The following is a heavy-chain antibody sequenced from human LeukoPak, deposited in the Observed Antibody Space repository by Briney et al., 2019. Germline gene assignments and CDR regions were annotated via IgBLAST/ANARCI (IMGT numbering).Heavy chain of an antibody. D-gene: IGHD6-6*01. Sequence: GRSLRLSCAASGFTFSSYGMHWVRQAPGKGLEWVAVIWYDGSNKYYADSVKGRFTISRDNSKNTLYLQMNSLGAEDTAVYYCARESYSSSPNYYYYYGMDVWGQGTTVTVSS. CDR1: GFTFSSYG. J-gene: IGHJ6*02. CDR2: IWYDGSNK. CDR3: ARESYSSSPNYYYYYGMDV. V-gene: IGHV3-33*01.